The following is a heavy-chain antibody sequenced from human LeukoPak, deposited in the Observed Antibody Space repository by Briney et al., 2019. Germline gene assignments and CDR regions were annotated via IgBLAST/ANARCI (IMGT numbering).Heavy chain of an antibody. CDR1: GFTFSSYG. CDR2: ISYDGSNK. CDR3: AKGSGGGYSSGWTLGDY. V-gene: IGHV3-30*18. Sequence: GGSLRLSCAASGFTFSSYGMHWVRQAPGKGLEWVAVISYDGSNKYYADSVKGRFTISRDNSKNTLYLQMNSLRAEDTAVYYRAKGSGGGYSSGWTLGDYWGQGTLVTVSS. J-gene: IGHJ4*02. D-gene: IGHD6-19*01.